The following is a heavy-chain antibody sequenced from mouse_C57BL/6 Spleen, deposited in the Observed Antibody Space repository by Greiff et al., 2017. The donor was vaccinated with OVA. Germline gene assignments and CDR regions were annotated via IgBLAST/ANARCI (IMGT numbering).Heavy chain of an antibody. D-gene: IGHD2-5*01. CDR3: ARCDSNRHYYAMDY. Sequence: QVQLQQPGAELVMPGASVKLSCKASGYTFTSYWMHWVKQRPGQGLEWIGEIDPSDSYTNYNQKFKGKSTLTVDKSSSTAYMQLSSLTSEDSAVYYYARCDSNRHYYAMDYWGQGTSVTVSS. V-gene: IGHV1-69*01. J-gene: IGHJ4*01. CDR2: IDPSDSYT. CDR1: GYTFTSYW.